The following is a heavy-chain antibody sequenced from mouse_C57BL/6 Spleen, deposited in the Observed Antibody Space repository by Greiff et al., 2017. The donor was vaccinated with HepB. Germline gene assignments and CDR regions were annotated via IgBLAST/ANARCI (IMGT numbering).Heavy chain of an antibody. D-gene: IGHD2-3*01. Sequence: VQLQQSGPELVKPGASVKIPCKASGYTFTDYNMDWVKQSHGKSLEWIGDINPNNGGTIYNQKFKGKATLTVDKSSSTAYMELRSLTSEDTAVYYCARTYDGYSNYFDYWGQGTTLTVSS. CDR3: ARTYDGYSNYFDY. CDR1: GYTFTDYN. J-gene: IGHJ2*01. CDR2: INPNNGGT. V-gene: IGHV1-18*01.